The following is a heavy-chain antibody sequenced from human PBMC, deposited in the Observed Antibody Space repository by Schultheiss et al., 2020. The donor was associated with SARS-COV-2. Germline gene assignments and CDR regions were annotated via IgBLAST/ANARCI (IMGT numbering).Heavy chain of an antibody. CDR2: IYHSGST. V-gene: IGHV4-4*02. J-gene: IGHJ6*02. Sequence: GSLRLSCTVSGGSISSSNWWSWVRQPPGKGLEWIGSIYHSGSTYYNPSLKSRVTISVDTSKNQFSLKLSSVTAADTAVYYCARDGGGSQNYYYYGMDVWGQGTTVTVSS. D-gene: IGHD2-15*01. CDR1: GGSISSSNW. CDR3: ARDGGGSQNYYYYGMDV.